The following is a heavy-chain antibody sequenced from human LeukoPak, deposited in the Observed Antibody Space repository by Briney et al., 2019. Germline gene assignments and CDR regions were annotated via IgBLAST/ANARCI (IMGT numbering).Heavy chain of an antibody. J-gene: IGHJ4*02. Sequence: SETLSLTCAVYGGSFSDYYWSWISQPPGKGLEWIGEINHSGSTNYNPSLKSRVTILVDTSKNQFSLKLSSVTAADTAVYYCARGLTSMPPGGYWGQGTLVTVSS. CDR1: GGSFSDYY. V-gene: IGHV4-34*01. CDR3: ARGLTSMPPGGY. D-gene: IGHD2/OR15-2a*01. CDR2: INHSGST.